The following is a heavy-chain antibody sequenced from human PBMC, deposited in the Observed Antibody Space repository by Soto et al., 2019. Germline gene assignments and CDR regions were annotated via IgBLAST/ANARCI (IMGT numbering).Heavy chain of an antibody. D-gene: IGHD1-26*01. J-gene: IGHJ5*01. V-gene: IGHV3-23*01. Sequence: EVQLLESGGGLLQPGGSLRLSCAASGFTFNSYAMTWVRQAPGKGLEWVAGISGNGRRTSYADSVKGRFSISRDNSKNTVDLQMNSLRVEDTAVYYCARLAYSNFLGGLDSWGQGTLVTASS. CDR3: ARLAYSNFLGGLDS. CDR1: GFTFNSYA. CDR2: ISGNGRRT.